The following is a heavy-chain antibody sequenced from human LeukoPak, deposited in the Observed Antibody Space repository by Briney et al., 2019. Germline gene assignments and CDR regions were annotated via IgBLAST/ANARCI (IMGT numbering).Heavy chain of an antibody. V-gene: IGHV4-59*01. D-gene: IGHD6-19*01. CDR2: IYYSGST. Sequence: SETLSLTCTVSGGSISSYYWGWIRQPPGKGLEWIGYIYYSGSTNYNPSLKSRVTISVDTSKNQFSLKLSSVTAADTAVYYCAREVGSGGYFDYWGQGTLVTVSS. CDR1: GGSISSYY. J-gene: IGHJ4*02. CDR3: AREVGSGGYFDY.